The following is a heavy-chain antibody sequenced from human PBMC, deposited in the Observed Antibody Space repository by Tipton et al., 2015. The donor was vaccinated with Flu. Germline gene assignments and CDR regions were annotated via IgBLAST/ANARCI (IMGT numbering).Heavy chain of an antibody. J-gene: IGHJ4*02. D-gene: IGHD6-13*01. CDR3: SRAPQLALIDY. CDR2: IYTSGST. Sequence: LRLSCTVSGGSISSYYWSWIRQPAGRGLEWIGRIYTSGSTNYNPSLKSRVTMSVDTSKNQFSLKLSSVTAADTAVYYCSRAPQLALIDYWGQGTLVTVSS. V-gene: IGHV4-4*07. CDR1: GGSISSYY.